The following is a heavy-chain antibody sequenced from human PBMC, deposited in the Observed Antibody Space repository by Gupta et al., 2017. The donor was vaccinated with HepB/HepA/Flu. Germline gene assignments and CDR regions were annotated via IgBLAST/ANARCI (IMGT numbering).Heavy chain of an antibody. CDR1: GLTFSRTW. J-gene: IGHJ3*02. V-gene: IGHV3-74*01. Sequence: ELQLAESGGGLVQPGGSLRLSCAASGLTFSRTWMHWVREAPGKGLVWVSRISTDGSSSNYADSVKGRFTVSRDNAKNTLYLQMNSLRVEDTATYYCVKVQDSCPRCAFEIWGHGTIVTVSS. CDR3: VKVQDSCPRCAFEI. D-gene: IGHD2-15*01. CDR2: ISTDGSSS.